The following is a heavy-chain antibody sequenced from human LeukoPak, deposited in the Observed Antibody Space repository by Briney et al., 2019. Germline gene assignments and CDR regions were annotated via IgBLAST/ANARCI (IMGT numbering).Heavy chain of an antibody. D-gene: IGHD3-10*01. Sequence: GGSLRLSCAASGFTFSSYAISWVRQAPGKGLEWVSGISGSGYFTYYTGSVKGRFTISRDNSKNTLYLQMNSLRAEDTAAYYCAKGSGGSGSNDAYDIWGQGTMVTVSS. J-gene: IGHJ3*02. CDR3: AKGSGGSGSNDAYDI. CDR1: GFTFSSYA. V-gene: IGHV3-23*01. CDR2: ISGSGYFT.